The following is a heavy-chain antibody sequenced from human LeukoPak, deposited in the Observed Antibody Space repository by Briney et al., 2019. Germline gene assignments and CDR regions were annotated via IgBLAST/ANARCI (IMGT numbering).Heavy chain of an antibody. Sequence: GGSLRLSCAASGSTFSSYDMHWVRQATGKGLEWVSAIGTAGDTYYPGSVKGRFTISRENAKNSLYLQMNSLRAGDTAVYYCARSRDYDSSGYYRHDAFDIWGQGTMVTVSS. CDR3: ARSRDYDSSGYYRHDAFDI. J-gene: IGHJ3*02. V-gene: IGHV3-13*04. CDR1: GSTFSSYD. D-gene: IGHD3-22*01. CDR2: IGTAGDT.